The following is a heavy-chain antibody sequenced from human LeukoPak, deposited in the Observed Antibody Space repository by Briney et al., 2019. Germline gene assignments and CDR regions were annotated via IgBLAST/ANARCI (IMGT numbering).Heavy chain of an antibody. Sequence: SQTLSLTCTVSGGSISSGGYYWSWIRQPPGKGLEWIGYIYHSGSTYYNPSLKSRVTISVDTSKNQFSLNLISVTTADTAVYYCARGSRGDGAAFDIWGQGTLVTVSS. CDR3: ARGSRGDGAAFDI. CDR1: GGSISSGGYY. J-gene: IGHJ3*02. V-gene: IGHV4-30-2*01. D-gene: IGHD7-27*01. CDR2: IYHSGST.